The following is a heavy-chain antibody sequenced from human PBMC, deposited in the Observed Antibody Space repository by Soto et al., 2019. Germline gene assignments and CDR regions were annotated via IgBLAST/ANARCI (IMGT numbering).Heavy chain of an antibody. Sequence: EVQLLESGGGLVQPGGSLRLSCAASGFTFSPSAMSWVRQTPEQGLEWVSTINDVGGTSYADSVKGRFTSSRDNSKNTLYLQMSRLRPDDTAVYYCAGRGLSDANGYLFFWGQGTLVTVSS. J-gene: IGHJ4*02. D-gene: IGHD2-8*01. V-gene: IGHV3-23*01. CDR3: AGRGLSDANGYLFF. CDR2: INDVGGT. CDR1: GFTFSPSA.